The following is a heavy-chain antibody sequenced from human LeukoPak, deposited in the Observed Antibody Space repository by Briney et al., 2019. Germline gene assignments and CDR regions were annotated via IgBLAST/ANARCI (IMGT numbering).Heavy chain of an antibody. CDR1: GGSISSSSYY. V-gene: IGHV4-39*07. J-gene: IGHJ6*02. CDR2: IYYSGST. D-gene: IGHD6-19*01. CDR3: ARDRTVSSGWPSSSSVYGMDV. Sequence: SETLSLTCTVSGGSISSSSYYWGWIRQPPGKGLEWIGSIYYSGSTYYNPSLKSRVTISVDTSKNQFSLKLSSVTAADTAVYYCARDRTVSSGWPSSSSVYGMDVWGQGTTVTVSS.